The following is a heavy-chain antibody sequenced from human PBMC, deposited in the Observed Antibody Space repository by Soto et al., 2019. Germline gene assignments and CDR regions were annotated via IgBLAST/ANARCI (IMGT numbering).Heavy chain of an antibody. CDR2: ISSSSSYI. CDR3: AKAGDCSSTSCLAYYYYYGMDV. D-gene: IGHD2-2*01. J-gene: IGHJ6*02. V-gene: IGHV3-21*04. Sequence: PGGSLRLSCAASGFTFNSYSMNWVRQAPGKGLEWVSSISSSSSYIYYADSVKGRFTISRDNSKNTLYLQMNSLRAEDTAVYYCAKAGDCSSTSCLAYYYYYGMDVWGQGTTVTVSS. CDR1: GFTFNSYS.